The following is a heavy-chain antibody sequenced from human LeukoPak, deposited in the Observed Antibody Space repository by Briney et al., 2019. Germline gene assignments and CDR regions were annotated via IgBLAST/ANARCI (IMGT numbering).Heavy chain of an antibody. CDR3: ASTVVVPAAMPNDAFDI. J-gene: IGHJ3*02. Sequence: VASVKVSCKASGYTFTSYDINWVRQVTGQGLEWMGWMNPNSGNTGYAQKFQGRVTMTRNTSISTAYMELSSLRSEDTAVYYCASTVVVPAAMPNDAFDIWGQGTMVTVSS. CDR1: GYTFTSYD. CDR2: MNPNSGNT. V-gene: IGHV1-8*01. D-gene: IGHD2-2*01.